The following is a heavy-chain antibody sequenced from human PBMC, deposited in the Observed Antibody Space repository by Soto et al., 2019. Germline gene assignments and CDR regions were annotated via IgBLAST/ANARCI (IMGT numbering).Heavy chain of an antibody. V-gene: IGHV1-69*01. J-gene: IGHJ6*02. Sequence: QVHLVQSGAEVKKPGSSVKVSCKASGGTFSSYAISWVRQAPGQGLEWMGGIIPIFGTANYAQKFQGRVTLTADESTSPAYMELSSLRSEYTAVYYCAGASVVTPGYYYYCGMDVWGQEPTVTVSS. CDR2: IIPIFGTA. CDR1: GGTFSSYA. D-gene: IGHD2-21*02. CDR3: AGASVVTPGYYYYCGMDV.